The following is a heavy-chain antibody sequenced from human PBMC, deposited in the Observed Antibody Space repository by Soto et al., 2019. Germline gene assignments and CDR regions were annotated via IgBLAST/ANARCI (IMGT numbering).Heavy chain of an antibody. CDR3: ARGEQYSGRIFDY. CDR2: TYYRSKWYY. Sequence: PSQAVSITCAITGDSVSSNSAGCSWVRQSPSRGLEWLGRTYYRSKWYYEYAVSVRGRITINPDTSKNQYSLQLNSVTPEDTAVYFCARGEQYSGRIFDYWGQGPLV. D-gene: IGHD1-26*01. J-gene: IGHJ4*01. V-gene: IGHV6-1*01. CDR1: GDSVSSNSAG.